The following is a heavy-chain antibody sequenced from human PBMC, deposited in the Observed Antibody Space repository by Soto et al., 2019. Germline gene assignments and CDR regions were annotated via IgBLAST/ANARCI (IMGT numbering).Heavy chain of an antibody. J-gene: IGHJ5*02. CDR1: GGSISSSSYY. CDR3: ARAGPLGGCSSTSCYTRNWFDP. D-gene: IGHD2-2*02. CDR2: IYYSWST. V-gene: IGHV4-39*07. Sequence: ASETLSLTCTVSGGSISSSSYYWGWIRQPPGKGLEWIGSIYYSWSTYYNPSLKSRVTISVDTSKNQFSLKLSSVTAADTAVYYCARAGPLGGCSSTSCYTRNWFDPWGQGTLVTVS.